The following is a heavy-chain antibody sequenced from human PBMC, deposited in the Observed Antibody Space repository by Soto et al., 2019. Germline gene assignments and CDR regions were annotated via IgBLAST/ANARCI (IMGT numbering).Heavy chain of an antibody. J-gene: IGHJ4*02. Sequence: PGGSLRLSCAASGFTFSSYGMHWVRQAPGKGLEWVAVISYDGSNKYYADSVKGRFTISRDNSKNTLYLQMNSLRAEDTAVYYCAKDGPIPLGGGYDGPFLAPEISGFDYWGQGTLVTVSS. CDR1: GFTFSSYG. CDR2: ISYDGSNK. D-gene: IGHD5-12*01. CDR3: AKDGPIPLGGGYDGPFLAPEISGFDY. V-gene: IGHV3-30*18.